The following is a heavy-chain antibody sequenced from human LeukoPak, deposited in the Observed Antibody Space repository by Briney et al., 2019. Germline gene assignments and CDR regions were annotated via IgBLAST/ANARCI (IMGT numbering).Heavy chain of an antibody. CDR1: GFTFSRYG. V-gene: IGHV3-23*01. Sequence: GGSLRLSCAASGFTFSRYGIYWVSQAPGKGLEWVSGITGSGDSTYYADSVKGRFTISRDNAKSTLYLQMNALRGEDTAVYYCASEEGGLDVWGQGTTVTVSS. CDR2: ITGSGDST. J-gene: IGHJ6*02. CDR3: ASEEGGLDV.